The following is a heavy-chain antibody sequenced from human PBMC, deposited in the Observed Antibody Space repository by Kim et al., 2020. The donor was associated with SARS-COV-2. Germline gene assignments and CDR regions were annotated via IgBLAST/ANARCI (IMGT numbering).Heavy chain of an antibody. Sequence: SKTLSLTCSVSGDSVSSGLYYWSWVRQPPGKGLEYIGWIYYTGTTNYNPSLRGRVTTSIDMSKNQFSLRLTSVTAADTALYYCVRLPDCGGECARFDVWGRGTLVTVSS. CDR1: GDSVSSGLYY. D-gene: IGHD2-21*01. V-gene: IGHV4-61*01. CDR3: VRLPDCGGECARFDV. CDR2: IYYTGTT. J-gene: IGHJ2*01.